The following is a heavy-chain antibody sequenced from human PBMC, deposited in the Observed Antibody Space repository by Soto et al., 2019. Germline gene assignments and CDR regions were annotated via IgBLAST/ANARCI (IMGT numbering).Heavy chain of an antibody. CDR2: MYFGGSF. J-gene: IGHJ5*02. V-gene: IGHV4-59*02. D-gene: IGHD3-22*01. CDR3: ARSYYDSLGFTVGP. CDR1: GDSVSSGY. Sequence: TLSLTCNVSGDSVSSGYWSWIRQPPGKGLEWIGFMYFGGSFNYNPSLAGRVTISVETSKNQFSMKMTSVTAADTAVYYCARSYYDSLGFTVGPWGQGTLVTVSS.